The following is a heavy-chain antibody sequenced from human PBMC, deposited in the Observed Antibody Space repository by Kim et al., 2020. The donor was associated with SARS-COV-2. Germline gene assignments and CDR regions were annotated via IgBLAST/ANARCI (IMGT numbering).Heavy chain of an antibody. J-gene: IGHJ6*02. CDR1: GGTFSSYA. V-gene: IGHV1-69*04. D-gene: IGHD3-10*01. CDR2: IIPILGIA. CDR3: ARDRYGSGSSPLFNYYYYGMDV. Sequence: SVKVSCKASGGTFSSYAISWVRQAPGQGLEWMGRIIPILGIANYAQKFQGRVTITADKSTSTAYMELSSLRSEDTAVYYCARDRYGSGSSPLFNYYYYGMDVWGQGTTVTVSS.